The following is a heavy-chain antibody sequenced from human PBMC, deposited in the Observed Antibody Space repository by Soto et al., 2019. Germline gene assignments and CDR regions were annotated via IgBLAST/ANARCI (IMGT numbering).Heavy chain of an antibody. J-gene: IGHJ4*02. CDR3: ARMHYYDSSGYYYSNFDY. Sequence: QVQLVQSGAEVKKPGASVKVSCKASGYTFTSYGISWVRQAPGQGLEWMGWISAYNGNTNYAQKLQGRDTMTTDTSTSTAYMELRSLRSDDTAVYYCARMHYYDSSGYYYSNFDYWGQGTLVTVSS. D-gene: IGHD3-22*01. V-gene: IGHV1-18*04. CDR2: ISAYNGNT. CDR1: GYTFTSYG.